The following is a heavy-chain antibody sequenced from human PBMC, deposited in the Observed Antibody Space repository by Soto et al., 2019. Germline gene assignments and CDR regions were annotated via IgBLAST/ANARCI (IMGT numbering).Heavy chain of an antibody. D-gene: IGHD5-12*01. V-gene: IGHV1-69*01. CDR1: GGTFSSYA. Sequence: QVQLVQSGAEVKKPGSSVKVSCKASGGTFSSYAISWVRQAPGQGLEWMGGIIPIFGTANYAQKFQGRVTITADESTSTAYMELSRLRSEDTAVYYCARDVYSGYDWGGFDYWGQGTLVTVSS. CDR2: IIPIFGTA. J-gene: IGHJ4*02. CDR3: ARDVYSGYDWGGFDY.